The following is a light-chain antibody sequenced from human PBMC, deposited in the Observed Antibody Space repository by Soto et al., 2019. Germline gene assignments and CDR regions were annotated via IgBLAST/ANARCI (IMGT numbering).Light chain of an antibody. J-gene: IGKJ2*01. Sequence: DIVLTQSPGTLSLSPGERATLSCRASQSVSSTYFAWYQQKPGQAPRLLIFGASSRATGIPDRFSGSGSGTDFTLIISSLEPEDFAVYYCQQFDSSPSYTFGQGTKLEIK. V-gene: IGKV3-20*01. CDR3: QQFDSSPSYT. CDR2: GAS. CDR1: QSVSSTY.